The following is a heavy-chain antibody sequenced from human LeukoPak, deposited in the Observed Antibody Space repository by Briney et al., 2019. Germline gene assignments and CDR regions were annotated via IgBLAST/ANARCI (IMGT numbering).Heavy chain of an antibody. Sequence: GGSLRLSCAASGFTFSSYSMIWVRQAPGKGLEWVSSISSSSSYIYYADSVKGRFTISRDNAKNSLYLQMNSLRAEDTAVYYCAREGGGRYFDSWGQGTLVTVSS. J-gene: IGHJ4*02. CDR3: AREGGGRYFDS. V-gene: IGHV3-21*04. CDR1: GFTFSSYS. CDR2: ISSSSSYI. D-gene: IGHD3-10*01.